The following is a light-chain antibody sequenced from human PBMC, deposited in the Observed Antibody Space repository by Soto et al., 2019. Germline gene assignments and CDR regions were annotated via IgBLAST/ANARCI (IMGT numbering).Light chain of an antibody. J-gene: IGKJ2*01. CDR2: GAS. V-gene: IGKV3-20*01. CDR3: QYDGSSPHYT. CDR1: QSVSSSY. Sequence: EIVLTQSAGTLYLSPEERATLSCRASQSVSSSYLAWYQQKPGQAPRLLIYGASSRATGIRDMFSGSGSETEFALIIRRLEREDFAVYYYQYDGSSPHYTFGHRTTLEI.